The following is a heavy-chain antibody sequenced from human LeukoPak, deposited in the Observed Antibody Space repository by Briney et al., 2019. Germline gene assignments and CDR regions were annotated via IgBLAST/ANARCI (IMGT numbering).Heavy chain of an antibody. CDR2: MNPNSGNT. Sequence: ASVKVSCKTSGFTFTSHDYNWVRQATGQGLEWMGWMNPNSGNTGYAQKFQGRVTMTRNTSISTAYMELSSLRSEDTAVYYCARTGSYAPPSGYWGQGTLVTVSS. V-gene: IGHV1-8*01. J-gene: IGHJ4*02. CDR3: ARTGSYAPPSGY. D-gene: IGHD1-14*01. CDR1: GFTFTSHD.